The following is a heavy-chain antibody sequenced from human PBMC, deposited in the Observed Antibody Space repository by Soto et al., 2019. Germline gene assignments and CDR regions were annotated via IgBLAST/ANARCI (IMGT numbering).Heavy chain of an antibody. V-gene: IGHV3-30*18. CDR3: AKRSGMATISNDY. D-gene: IGHD5-12*01. J-gene: IGHJ4*02. CDR1: GFTFSRYG. CDR2: ISYDGSNK. Sequence: GGSLRLSCAASGFTFSRYGMHWVRQAPGKGLEWVAVISYDGSNKYYADSVKGRFTISRDNSKNTLYLQMNSLRAEDTAVYYCAKRSGMATISNDYWGQGTLVTVSS.